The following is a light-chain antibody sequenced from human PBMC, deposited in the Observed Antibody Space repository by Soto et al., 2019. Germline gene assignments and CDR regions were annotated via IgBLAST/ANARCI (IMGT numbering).Light chain of an antibody. CDR2: VAS. J-gene: IGKJ2*01. V-gene: IGKV1-5*01. CDR1: QSVSGW. Sequence: QMTPSPSTLSAAVGDPDTVPFRASQSVSGWLAWYQQKPGEAPKRLVYVASSLDGGVPARFSGSGSGTEFTLTISSLQPEDFATYYCLQQNNYPRTFGQGTKVDIK. CDR3: LQQNNYPRT.